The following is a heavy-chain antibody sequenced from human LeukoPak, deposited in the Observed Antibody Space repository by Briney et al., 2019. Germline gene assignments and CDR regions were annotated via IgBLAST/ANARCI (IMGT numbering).Heavy chain of an antibody. J-gene: IGHJ4*02. V-gene: IGHV1-69*04. CDR3: ASIEKAY. Sequence: ASVKVSCKASGGTFSNYAISWVRQAPGQGLEWMGRIIPILGIANYAQKFQGRVTITADKSTRTAYMELSSLRSEDTAVYYCASIEKAYWGQGTLVTVSS. CDR1: GGTFSNYA. CDR2: IIPILGIA.